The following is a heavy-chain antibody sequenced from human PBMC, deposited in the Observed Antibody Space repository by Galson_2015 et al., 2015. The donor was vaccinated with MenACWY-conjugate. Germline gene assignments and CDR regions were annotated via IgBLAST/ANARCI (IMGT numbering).Heavy chain of an antibody. CDR2: ISGSSATI. Sequence: SLRLSCAASRFTFSTYSMNWVSQAPGKGLEWVSYISGSSATIYYADSVKGRFTISRDNAKNSLYLQMNSLRAEDTAVYYCARDALSPRWFFDLWGRGTLVTVSS. CDR1: RFTFSTYS. V-gene: IGHV3-48*04. CDR3: ARDALSPRWFFDL. J-gene: IGHJ2*01.